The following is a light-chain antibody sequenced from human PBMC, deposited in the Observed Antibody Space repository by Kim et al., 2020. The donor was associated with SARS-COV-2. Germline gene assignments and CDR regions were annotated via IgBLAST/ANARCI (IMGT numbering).Light chain of an antibody. CDR2: EDN. Sequence: NFMLTQPHSVSESPGKTVTISCTRSSGSIASNYVQWYQQRPGSSPTTVIYEDNQRPSGVPDRFSGSIDSSSNSASLTISGLKPEDEADYYCQSYDSSHQVFGGGTQLTVL. V-gene: IGLV6-57*01. J-gene: IGLJ3*02. CDR3: QSYDSSHQV. CDR1: SGSIASNY.